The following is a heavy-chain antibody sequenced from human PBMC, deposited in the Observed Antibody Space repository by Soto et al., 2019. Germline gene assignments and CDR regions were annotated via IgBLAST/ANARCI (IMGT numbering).Heavy chain of an antibody. Sequence: GGSLRLSCAASGVTFSSYAMSWVRQAPGKGLEWVSAISGSGGSTYYADSVKGRFTISRDNSKNTLYLQMNSLRAEDTAVYYCAKCRGDYRYFDYWGQGTLVTVSS. V-gene: IGHV3-23*01. CDR1: GVTFSSYA. CDR2: ISGSGGST. CDR3: AKCRGDYRYFDY. J-gene: IGHJ4*02. D-gene: IGHD4-17*01.